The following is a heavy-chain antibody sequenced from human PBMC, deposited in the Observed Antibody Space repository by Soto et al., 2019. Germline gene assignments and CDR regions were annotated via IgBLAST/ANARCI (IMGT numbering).Heavy chain of an antibody. J-gene: IGHJ4*02. D-gene: IGHD6-19*01. Sequence: PGVPLRLSCAATGCTVISSDMTWVSQTPGKGLEWVSIIYSSGSTDYADSVKGRFTISRDISKNTLYLQMNSLRAEDTAVYYCASGLPVAGSYYFDYWGQGTLVTVSS. CDR2: IYSSGST. CDR3: ASGLPVAGSYYFDY. CDR1: GCTVISSD. V-gene: IGHV3-53*01.